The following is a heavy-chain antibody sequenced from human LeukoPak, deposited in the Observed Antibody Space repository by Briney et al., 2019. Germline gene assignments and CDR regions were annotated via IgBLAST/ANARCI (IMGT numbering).Heavy chain of an antibody. Sequence: GRSLRLSCAASGFTFSSYWMHWVRQAPGKGLVWVSRLNGDGTTTTYADSVKGRFTISRDNAKNTLYLQMNSLRAEDTAVYYCAILVSSRYTRDSFDIWGQGTMVTVSS. CDR1: GFTFSSYW. J-gene: IGHJ3*02. D-gene: IGHD6-13*01. CDR3: AILVSSRYTRDSFDI. CDR2: LNGDGTTT. V-gene: IGHV3-74*01.